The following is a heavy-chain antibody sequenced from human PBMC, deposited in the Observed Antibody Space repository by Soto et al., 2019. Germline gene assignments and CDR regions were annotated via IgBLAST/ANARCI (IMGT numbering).Heavy chain of an antibody. J-gene: IGHJ5*02. CDR3: ARAQGVGCSGGSCYFNWFDP. V-gene: IGHV4-59*01. Sequence: SETLSLTCTVSGGSISSYYWSWIRQPPGKGLEWIGYIYYSGSTNYNPSLKSRVTISVDTSKNQLSLKLSSVTAADTAVYYCARAQGVGCSGGSCYFNWFDPWGQGTLVTVSS. CDR1: GGSISSYY. CDR2: IYYSGST. D-gene: IGHD2-15*01.